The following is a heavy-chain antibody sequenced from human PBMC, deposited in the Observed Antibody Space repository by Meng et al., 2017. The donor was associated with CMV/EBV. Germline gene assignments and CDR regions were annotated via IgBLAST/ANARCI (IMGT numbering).Heavy chain of an antibody. V-gene: IGHV4-30-4*08. J-gene: IGHJ4*02. CDR2: IYYSGST. D-gene: IGHD2-2*01. CDR1: GGSISSGDYY. Sequence: QWQLQEAGTRLVKPSLTLSLTCTVSGGSISSGDYYWSWLRQPPGKGLEWIGYIYYSGSTYYNPSLKSRVTISVDTSKNQFSLKLSSVTAADTAVYYCARVGRTSCYDYWGQGTLVTVSS. CDR3: ARVGRTSCYDY.